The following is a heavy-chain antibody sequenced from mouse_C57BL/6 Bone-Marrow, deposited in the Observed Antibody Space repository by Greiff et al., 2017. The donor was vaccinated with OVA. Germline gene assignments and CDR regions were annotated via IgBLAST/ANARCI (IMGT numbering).Heavy chain of an antibody. CDR3: ARSPYYYGSSYLYYFDY. V-gene: IGHV8-12*01. J-gene: IGHJ2*01. Sequence: QVTLKVSGPGILQSSQTLSLTCSFSGFSLSTSGMGVSWIRQPSGKGLEWLAHIYWDDDKRYNPSLKSRLTISKDTSRNQVFLKITSVDTADTATYYCARSPYYYGSSYLYYFDYWGQGTTLTVSS. CDR1: GFSLSTSGMG. CDR2: IYWDDDK. D-gene: IGHD1-1*01.